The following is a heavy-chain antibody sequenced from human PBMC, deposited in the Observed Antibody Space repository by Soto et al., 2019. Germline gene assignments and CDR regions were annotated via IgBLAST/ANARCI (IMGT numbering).Heavy chain of an antibody. CDR1: GYTFTTYG. Sequence: QVNLVQSGAEVKKPGASVKVSCKGSGYTFTTYGITWVRKAPGQGLEWMGWISAHNGNTNYTQKLKGRVTVTRDTTTRTAKVKLRSVRSNDMPVYHCARGRYGDYWGQVALVTVSS. J-gene: IGHJ4*02. CDR3: ARGRYGDY. D-gene: IGHD1-1*01. V-gene: IGHV1-18*03. CDR2: ISAHNGNT.